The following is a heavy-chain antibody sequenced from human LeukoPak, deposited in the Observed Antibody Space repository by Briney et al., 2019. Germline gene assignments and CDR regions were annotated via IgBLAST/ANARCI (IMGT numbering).Heavy chain of an antibody. J-gene: IGHJ4*02. Sequence: PSETLSLTCTVSGGSISNYYWSWIRQPPGKELEWIGYIYYIGSTNYNPSLKRRVTISVDTSKNQFSLKLSSVTAADTAVYYCARDGRGIDYWGQGTLVTVSS. D-gene: IGHD1-26*01. CDR3: ARDGRGIDY. V-gene: IGHV4-59*01. CDR1: GGSISNYY. CDR2: IYYIGST.